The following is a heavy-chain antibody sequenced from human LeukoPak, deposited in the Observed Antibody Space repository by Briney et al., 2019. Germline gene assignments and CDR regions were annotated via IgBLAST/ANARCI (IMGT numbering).Heavy chain of an antibody. CDR2: LTDNGNSR. CDR3: ARGGGLVVFYFDY. D-gene: IGHD6-19*01. V-gene: IGHV3-23*01. Sequence: GGSLRLSCAASGFTFSSYSMNWVRQAPGKGLEWVSSLTDNGNSRHYADSVKGRFTISSDNSKNTLYLQMNSLRAEDTAVYSCARGGGLVVFYFDYWGQGALVTVSS. J-gene: IGHJ4*02. CDR1: GFTFSSYS.